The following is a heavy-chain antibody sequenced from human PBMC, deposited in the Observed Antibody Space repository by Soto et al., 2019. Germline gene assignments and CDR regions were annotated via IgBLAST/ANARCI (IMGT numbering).Heavy chain of an antibody. J-gene: IGHJ4*02. CDR2: ISYDGNNK. CDR3: ANSRPSANYDYVWGSSPSDY. V-gene: IGHV3-30*18. CDR1: GLTFSSFG. D-gene: IGHD3-16*01. Sequence: QVQLVESGGGVVQPGRSLRLACAVSGLTFSSFGMHWVRQAPGKGLEWVAAISYDGNNKYYSDSVKGRFTISRDNSKNTLYLQMNSLRAEDTAVYYCANSRPSANYDYVWGSSPSDYWGQGTLVTVSS.